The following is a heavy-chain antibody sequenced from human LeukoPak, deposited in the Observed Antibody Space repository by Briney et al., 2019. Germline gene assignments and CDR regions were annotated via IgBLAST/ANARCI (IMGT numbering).Heavy chain of an antibody. Sequence: GGSLRLSCAPSGFTFSSYWMSWVRQAPGKGLGWVANIKQDGSEKYYVDSVKGRFTISRDNAKNSLYLQMNSLRAEDTAVYYCARVFYPFRWYFDLWGRGTLVTVSS. V-gene: IGHV3-7*01. CDR1: GFTFSSYW. J-gene: IGHJ2*01. D-gene: IGHD2/OR15-2a*01. CDR3: ARVFYPFRWYFDL. CDR2: IKQDGSEK.